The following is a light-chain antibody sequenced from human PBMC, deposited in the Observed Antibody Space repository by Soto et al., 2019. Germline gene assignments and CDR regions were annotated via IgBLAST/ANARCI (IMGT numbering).Light chain of an antibody. J-gene: IGKJ3*01. CDR2: AAS. CDR1: PGISLY. CDR3: QNYNSAPLT. Sequence: DFQMTQSPPSLSASVGDIATITCRATPGISLYLACYQQKPEIAPTLLSYAASTLKSGVSSRFSGRGSGTDSTLSIGSLQREDVATYYCQNYNSAPLTFGPGTKVDIK. V-gene: IGKV1-27*01.